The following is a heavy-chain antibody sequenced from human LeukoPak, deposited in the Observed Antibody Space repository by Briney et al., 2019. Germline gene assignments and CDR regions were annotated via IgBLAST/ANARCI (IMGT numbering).Heavy chain of an antibody. D-gene: IGHD5-18*01. CDR1: AFTFSSYE. CDR3: ARDNGYSYGNFDY. Sequence: GGSLRLSCAASAFTFSSYEMNWVRQAPGKGLEWVSYISSSGSTIYYADSVKGRFTISRDNAKNSLYLQMNSLRAEDTAVYYCARDNGYSYGNFDYWGQGTLVTVSS. J-gene: IGHJ4*02. V-gene: IGHV3-48*03. CDR2: ISSSGSTI.